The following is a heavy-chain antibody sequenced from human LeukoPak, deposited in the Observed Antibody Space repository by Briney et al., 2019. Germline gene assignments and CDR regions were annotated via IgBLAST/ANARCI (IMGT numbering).Heavy chain of an antibody. J-gene: IGHJ5*02. Sequence: ASVKVSCKASGYTFTGYYMHWVRQAPGQGLEWMGWINPNSGGTNYAQKFQGRVTMTRDTSISTAYMELSRLRSDDTAVYYCASLFGSTMVRGVIKELNWFDPWGQGTLVTVSS. CDR2: INPNSGGT. D-gene: IGHD3-10*01. CDR3: ASLFGSTMVRGVIKELNWFDP. V-gene: IGHV1-2*02. CDR1: GYTFTGYY.